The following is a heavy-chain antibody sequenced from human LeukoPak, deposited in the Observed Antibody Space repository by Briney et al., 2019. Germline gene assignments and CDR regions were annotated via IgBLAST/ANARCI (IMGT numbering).Heavy chain of an antibody. CDR2: INHSGST. V-gene: IGHV4-34*01. CDR1: GGSFSGYY. CDR3: AASSVVVTAGYGDY. D-gene: IGHD2-21*02. Sequence: SETLSLTCAVYGGSFSGYYWSWIRQPPGKGLEWIGEINHSGSTNYNPSLKSRVTISVDTSKNQFSLKLSSVTAADTAVYYCAASSVVVTAGYGDYWGQGTLVTVSS. J-gene: IGHJ4*02.